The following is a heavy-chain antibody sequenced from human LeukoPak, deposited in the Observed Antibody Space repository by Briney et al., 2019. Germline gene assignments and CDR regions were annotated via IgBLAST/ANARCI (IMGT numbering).Heavy chain of an antibody. Sequence: GGSLRLSCTASGFPFSTYSAQWVRQAPGKGLEWVSSTSGSSRYTFYAASVEGRFTISRDNAKNSFYLQMNRLRAEDTAVYFCAAGYSGCPHWGQGALVTVSS. D-gene: IGHD4-11*01. CDR3: AAGYSGCPH. J-gene: IGHJ4*02. CDR1: GFPFSTYS. V-gene: IGHV3-21*01. CDR2: TSGSSRYT.